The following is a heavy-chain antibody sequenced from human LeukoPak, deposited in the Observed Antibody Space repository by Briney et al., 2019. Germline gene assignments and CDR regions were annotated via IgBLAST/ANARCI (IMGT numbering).Heavy chain of an antibody. CDR3: ARHALSPIAAAANAYYFDY. CDR1: GGSISSYY. CDR2: IYYSGST. J-gene: IGHJ4*02. V-gene: IGHV4-59*08. Sequence: PSETLSLTCTVSGGSISSYYWSWIRQPPGKGLEWIGYIYYSGSTNYNTSLKSRVTISVDTSKNQFSLKLSSVTAADTAVYYCARHALSPIAAAANAYYFDYWGQGTLVTVSS. D-gene: IGHD6-13*01.